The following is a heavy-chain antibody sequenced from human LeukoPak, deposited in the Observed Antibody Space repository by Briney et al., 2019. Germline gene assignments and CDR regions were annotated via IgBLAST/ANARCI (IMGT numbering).Heavy chain of an antibody. V-gene: IGHV1-8*02. Sequence: ASVKVSCKASGYTFTSYDINRVRQATGQGLEWMGWMNPNSGNTGYAQKFQGRVTMTRDTSASTVYMELSSLRSEDTAIYYCARIRDGYNDAYDIWGQGTVVTVPS. CDR2: MNPNSGNT. CDR1: GYTFTSYD. CDR3: ARIRDGYNDAYDI. D-gene: IGHD5-24*01. J-gene: IGHJ3*02.